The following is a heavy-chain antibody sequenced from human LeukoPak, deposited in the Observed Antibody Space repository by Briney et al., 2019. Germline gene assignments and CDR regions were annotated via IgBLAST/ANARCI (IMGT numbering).Heavy chain of an antibody. Sequence: QTGGSLRLSCAASGFTFSNDAMHWVGQAPAKGLGWVTFIGYIGSNKYYAEPVKGRFTTSRDNSKNTLYLQMKARRAANTPVYYCAKAIHSSSSGAVDYWGQGSLVTVSS. J-gene: IGHJ4*02. CDR1: GFTFSNDA. CDR3: AKAIHSSSSGAVDY. V-gene: IGHV3-30*02. CDR2: IGYIGSNK. D-gene: IGHD6-6*01.